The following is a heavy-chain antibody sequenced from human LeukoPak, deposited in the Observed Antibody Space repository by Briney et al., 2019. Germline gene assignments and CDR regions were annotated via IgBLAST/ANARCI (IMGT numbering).Heavy chain of an antibody. Sequence: QPGESLRLSCSAAGFTFSRFAMTWVRQLPGKGLQWVSTISGNGQKTYYGDSVTGRFSVSRDNSNNILFLQMDSLRADDSALYYCAKDANYYESSAFFIPFDSWGQGTLVTVSS. D-gene: IGHD3-22*01. CDR3: AKDANYYESSAFFIPFDS. CDR2: ISGNGQKT. V-gene: IGHV3-23*01. J-gene: IGHJ4*02. CDR1: GFTFSRFA.